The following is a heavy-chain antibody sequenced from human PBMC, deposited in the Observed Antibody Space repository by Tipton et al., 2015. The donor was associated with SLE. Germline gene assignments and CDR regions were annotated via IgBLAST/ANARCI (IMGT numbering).Heavy chain of an antibody. CDR3: ARFTGKDVFDF. V-gene: IGHV4-61*01. Sequence: GLVKPSETLSLTCAVSDYSISSGHYWNWIRQPTGKGLEWIGYIHSSGSTNYNSSLESRVTISIDTSKNQFSLHLNSVTPEDTAVYYCARFTGKDVFDFWGQGTMVTVSS. CDR2: IHSSGST. D-gene: IGHD1-14*01. CDR1: DYSISSGHY. J-gene: IGHJ3*01.